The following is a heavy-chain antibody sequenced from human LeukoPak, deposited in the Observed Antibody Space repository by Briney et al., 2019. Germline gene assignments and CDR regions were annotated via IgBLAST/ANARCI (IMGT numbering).Heavy chain of an antibody. Sequence: SETLSLTCAVYGGSFSGYYWSWIRQPPGKGLEWIGEINHSGSTNYNPSLKSRVTISVDTSKNQFSLKLSSVTAADTAVYYCARLRYDSSGYYHEYFDYWGQGTLVTVSS. D-gene: IGHD3-22*01. CDR1: GGSFSGYY. V-gene: IGHV4-34*01. CDR2: INHSGST. CDR3: ARLRYDSSGYYHEYFDY. J-gene: IGHJ4*02.